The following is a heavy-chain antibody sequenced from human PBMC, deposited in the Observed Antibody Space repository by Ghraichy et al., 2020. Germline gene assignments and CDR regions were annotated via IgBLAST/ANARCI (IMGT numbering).Heavy chain of an antibody. Sequence: GGSLRLSCAASGLLFNKHYMGWVRQAPGKGLEWVANTNDDAKERYNVYSVNDRFTIYRSNVKYILSLQMNRLRVENSAVYYCAGDPHHAALDYWGQGTQVIVYS. J-gene: IGHJ4*02. CDR3: AGDPHHAALDY. CDR1: GLLFNKHY. CDR2: TNDDAKER. V-gene: IGHV3-7*03. D-gene: IGHD6-25*01.